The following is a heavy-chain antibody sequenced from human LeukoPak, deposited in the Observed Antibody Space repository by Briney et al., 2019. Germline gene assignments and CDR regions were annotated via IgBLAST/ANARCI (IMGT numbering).Heavy chain of an antibody. Sequence: PGGSLRLSCAPSRFTLINYAMTWVPQAPRKGRERVSSMGGSGSPTQYADSVKGRFTISRDNSRNTLYLTMDSQRGEDTAVYFCGRDPHGDYIGAFDFWGQGTMVTVS. J-gene: IGHJ3*01. V-gene: IGHV3-23*01. D-gene: IGHD4-17*01. CDR3: GRDPHGDYIGAFDF. CDR1: RFTLINYA. CDR2: MGGSGSPT.